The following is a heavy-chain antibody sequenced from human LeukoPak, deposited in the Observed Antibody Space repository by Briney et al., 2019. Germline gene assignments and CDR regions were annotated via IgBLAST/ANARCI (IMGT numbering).Heavy chain of an antibody. CDR1: GFTFSDHW. Sequence: GRSLRLSCGASGFTFSDHWMHWVRQAPGKGLVWVSGIDTDGSTTRYADSVKGRLTISRDNAKNTLYLQMNTLRAEDTAVYYCARDRPHNWFDPWGQGTLVTVSS. V-gene: IGHV3-74*01. CDR3: ARDRPHNWFDP. CDR2: IDTDGSTT. J-gene: IGHJ5*02.